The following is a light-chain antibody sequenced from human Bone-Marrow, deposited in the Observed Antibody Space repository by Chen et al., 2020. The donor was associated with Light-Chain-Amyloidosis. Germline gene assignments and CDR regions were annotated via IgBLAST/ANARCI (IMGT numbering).Light chain of an antibody. CDR3: QQYGTSPLT. J-gene: IGKJ4*01. V-gene: IGKV3-20*01. CDR2: GSS. Sequence: IVLSQSPGTRSLSPGEGANLSCRASQTISSNYLTWYQQKFGQAPRLLINGSSSRATGIPDRFTGSGSGTDFTLTINRLEPEDFVMYYCQQYGTSPLTFGGGTKVEIK. CDR1: QTISSNY.